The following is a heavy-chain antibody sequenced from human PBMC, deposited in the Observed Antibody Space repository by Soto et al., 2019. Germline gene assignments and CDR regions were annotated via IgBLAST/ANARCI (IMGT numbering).Heavy chain of an antibody. Sequence: SETLSLTCAVYGGSFSGYYWSWIRQPPGKGLEWIGEINHSGSTNYNPSLKSRVTISVDTSKNQFSLKLSSVTAADTAVYYCARGPRPSIAARPWYAFDIWGQGTMVTVSS. J-gene: IGHJ3*02. CDR1: GGSFSGYY. CDR2: INHSGST. V-gene: IGHV4-34*01. CDR3: ARGPRPSIAARPWYAFDI. D-gene: IGHD6-6*01.